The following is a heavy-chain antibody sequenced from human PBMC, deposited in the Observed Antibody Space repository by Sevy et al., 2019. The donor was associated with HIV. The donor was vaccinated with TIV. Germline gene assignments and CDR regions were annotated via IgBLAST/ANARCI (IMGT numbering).Heavy chain of an antibody. V-gene: IGHV1-18*01. Sequence: ASVKVSCKASGYTFTRYGISWVRQDPGQGLEWMGWSSAYNGTTNYAQKLQGRVTMTTDTSTSTAYMELRRLRSDDTAVYYCARDRNNYDSSGYPKGIDVWGHGTTVTVSS. CDR1: GYTFTRYG. D-gene: IGHD3-22*01. J-gene: IGHJ6*02. CDR2: SSAYNGTT. CDR3: ARDRNNYDSSGYPKGIDV.